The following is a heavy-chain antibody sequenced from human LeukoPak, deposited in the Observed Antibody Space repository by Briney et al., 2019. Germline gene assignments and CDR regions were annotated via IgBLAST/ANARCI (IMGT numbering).Heavy chain of an antibody. J-gene: IGHJ4*02. CDR1: GYSFTSYW. V-gene: IGHV5-10-1*01. CDR2: IDPSDSYT. Sequence: GESLRISRKGSGYSFTSYWISWVRQMPGKGLEWMGRIDPSDSYTNYSPSFQGHVTISADKSISTAYLQWSSLKASDTAMYYCASTQSGWYEKFDYWGQGTLVTVSP. D-gene: IGHD6-19*01. CDR3: ASTQSGWYEKFDY.